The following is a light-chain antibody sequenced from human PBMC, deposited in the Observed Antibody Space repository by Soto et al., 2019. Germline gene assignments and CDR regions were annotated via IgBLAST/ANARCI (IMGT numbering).Light chain of an antibody. Sequence: EIVLTQSPGTLSLSPGETATLSCRASQTVDSRYLAWYQQKRGQAPTLLIYATSSRATGVPDRFSGGGSGPDFTLTISSLQAADFAVYHCQHYNNWPITFGQGTRLEIK. CDR3: QHYNNWPIT. V-gene: IGKV3-20*01. J-gene: IGKJ5*01. CDR2: ATS. CDR1: QTVDSRY.